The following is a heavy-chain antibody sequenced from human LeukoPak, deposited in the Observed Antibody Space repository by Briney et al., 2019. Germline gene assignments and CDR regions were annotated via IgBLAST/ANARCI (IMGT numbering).Heavy chain of an antibody. J-gene: IGHJ4*02. CDR1: GFTVSSNY. Sequence: GGSLSLSCAASGFTVSSNYMSWVRQAPGKGLEWVSVIYSGGSTYYADSVKGRFTISRDNSKSTLYLQMNSLSAEDTAVYYCASGKKVGSSSDYWGQGTLVTVST. V-gene: IGHV3-66*01. D-gene: IGHD2-2*01. CDR2: IYSGGST. CDR3: ASGKKVGSSSDY.